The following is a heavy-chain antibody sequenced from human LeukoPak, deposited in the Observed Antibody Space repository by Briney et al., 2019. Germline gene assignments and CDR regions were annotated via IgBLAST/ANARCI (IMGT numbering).Heavy chain of an antibody. CDR1: GFTFGSYS. V-gene: IGHV3-21*01. J-gene: IGHJ5*02. CDR3: ARDSLSHYYDSSGYYYGGVWFDP. CDR2: ISSSSSYI. Sequence: GGSLRLSCAASGFTFGSYSMNWVRQAPGKGLEWVSSISSSSSYIYYADSVKGRFTISRDNAKNSLYLQMNSLRAEDTAVYYCARDSLSHYYDSSGYYYGGVWFDPWGQGTLVTVSS. D-gene: IGHD3-22*01.